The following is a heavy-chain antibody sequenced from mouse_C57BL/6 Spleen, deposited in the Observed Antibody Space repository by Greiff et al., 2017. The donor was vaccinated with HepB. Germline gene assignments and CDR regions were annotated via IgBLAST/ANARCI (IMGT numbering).Heavy chain of an antibody. CDR3: ASGDSSGFFAY. V-gene: IGHV2-2*01. J-gene: IGHJ3*01. CDR1: GFSLTSYG. CDR2: IWSGGST. D-gene: IGHD3-2*02. Sequence: QVQLQQSGPGLVQPSQSLSITCTVSGFSLTSYGVHWVRQSPGKGLEWLGVIWSGGSTVYNAAFISRLSISKDNSKSQVFFKMNSLQADDTAIYYCASGDSSGFFAYWGQGTLVTVSA.